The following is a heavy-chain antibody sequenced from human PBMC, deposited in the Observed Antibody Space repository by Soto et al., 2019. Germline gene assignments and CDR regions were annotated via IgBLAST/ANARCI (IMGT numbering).Heavy chain of an antibody. V-gene: IGHV1-69*13. Sequence: SVKVSCKASGGTFSSHAISWVRQAPGQGLEWMGGIIPIFGTANYAQKFQGRVTITADESTSTAYMELSSLRSEDTAVYYCARENSTVTTDWFDPWGQGTLVTVSS. D-gene: IGHD4-4*01. CDR3: ARENSTVTTDWFDP. CDR1: GGTFSSHA. J-gene: IGHJ5*02. CDR2: IIPIFGTA.